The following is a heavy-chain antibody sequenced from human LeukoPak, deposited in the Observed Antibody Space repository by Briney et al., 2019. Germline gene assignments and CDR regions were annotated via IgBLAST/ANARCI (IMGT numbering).Heavy chain of an antibody. D-gene: IGHD2-8*01. V-gene: IGHV4-38-2*02. Sequence: SETLSLTCTVSGYSISIGYYWGWIRQPPGKGLEWIGSIYHSGSTYYNPSLKSRVTLSVDKSKNQFSLKLSSVTAADTAVYYCASRPNLYCSHGVCYISDYWGQGTLVTVSS. CDR1: GYSISIGYY. J-gene: IGHJ4*02. CDR2: IYHSGST. CDR3: ASRPNLYCSHGVCYISDY.